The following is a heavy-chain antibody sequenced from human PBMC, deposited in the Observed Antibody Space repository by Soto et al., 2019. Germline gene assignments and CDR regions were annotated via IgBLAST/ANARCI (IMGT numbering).Heavy chain of an antibody. CDR1: GYTFTSYA. CDR2: INAGNGNT. V-gene: IGHV1-3*01. J-gene: IGHJ4*02. D-gene: IGHD4-17*01. Sequence: ASVKVSCKASGYTFTSYAMHWVRQAPGQRLEWMGWINAGNGNTKYSQKFQGRVTITRDTSASTAYVELSSLRSEDTAVYYCARKMSVSAVTTLYYFDYWGQGTLVTVSS. CDR3: ARKMSVSAVTTLYYFDY.